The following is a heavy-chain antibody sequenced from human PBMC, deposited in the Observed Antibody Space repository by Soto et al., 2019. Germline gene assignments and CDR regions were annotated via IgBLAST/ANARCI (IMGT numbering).Heavy chain of an antibody. CDR1: GGSISPYD. V-gene: IGHV4-59*08. J-gene: IGHJ5*02. CDR2: IYYGGST. D-gene: IGHD3-9*01. CDR3: ARLGEYFQSLDL. Sequence: SETLSLTCTVSGGSISPYDWSWIRQPPGKGLEWVGYIYYGGSTSYNPSLKSRVTISLETSKSQFSLRLSSVTAADTAVYYCARLGEYFQSLDLWGPGTLVTVSS.